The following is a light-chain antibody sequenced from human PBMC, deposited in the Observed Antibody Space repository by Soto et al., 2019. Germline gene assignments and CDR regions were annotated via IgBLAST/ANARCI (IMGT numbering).Light chain of an antibody. CDR3: SSYTLTSTVV. CDR2: GVN. V-gene: IGLV2-14*03. Sequence: QSVLTQPASVSGSPGQSITISCTGTSSDIGAYNYVSWYQEHPGKAPELVIYGVNNRPSGVSNRFSGSKSANTASLTITGLQAEDEAYYYCSSYTLTSTVVFGGGTKVTVL. J-gene: IGLJ2*01. CDR1: SSDIGAYNY.